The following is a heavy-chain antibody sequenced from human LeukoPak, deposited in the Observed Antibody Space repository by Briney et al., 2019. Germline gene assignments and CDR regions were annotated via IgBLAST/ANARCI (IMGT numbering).Heavy chain of an antibody. CDR3: ASLVVADNWAFDI. Sequence: GGSLRLSCAASGFTFSSYWMLWVRHAPGEGLVWVSRINNDASSTTYADSVKGRFTISRDNAKNTLYLQMNSLRTGDTAVYYCASLVVADNWAFDIWGQGTMVFVSS. V-gene: IGHV3-74*01. D-gene: IGHD2-15*01. CDR1: GFTFSSYW. CDR2: INNDASST. J-gene: IGHJ3*02.